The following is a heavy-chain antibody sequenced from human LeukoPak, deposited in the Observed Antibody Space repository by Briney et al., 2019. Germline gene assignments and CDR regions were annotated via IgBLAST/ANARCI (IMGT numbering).Heavy chain of an antibody. D-gene: IGHD3-22*01. Sequence: ASVKVSCKASGGTFGSYGISWVRQAPGQGLEWMEWISAYNGNTNYAQKLQGRVTMTTDTSTSTAYMELRSLRSDDTAVYYCARLTLNYYDSSGYLDYWGQGTLVTVSS. CDR1: GGTFGSYG. CDR2: ISAYNGNT. J-gene: IGHJ4*02. V-gene: IGHV1-18*01. CDR3: ARLTLNYYDSSGYLDY.